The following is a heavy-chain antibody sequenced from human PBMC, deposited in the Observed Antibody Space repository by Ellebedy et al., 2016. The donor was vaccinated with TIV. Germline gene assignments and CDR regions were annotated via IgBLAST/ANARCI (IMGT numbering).Heavy chain of an antibody. Sequence: SETLSLTXAVYGGSFSGYYWSWIRQPPGKGLEWIGEINHSGSTNYNPSLKSRVTISVDTSKNQFSLKLSSVTAADTAVYYCASHYDSSHNWGQGTLVTVSS. CDR3: ASHYDSSHN. D-gene: IGHD3-22*01. J-gene: IGHJ4*02. V-gene: IGHV4-34*01. CDR2: INHSGST. CDR1: GGSFSGYY.